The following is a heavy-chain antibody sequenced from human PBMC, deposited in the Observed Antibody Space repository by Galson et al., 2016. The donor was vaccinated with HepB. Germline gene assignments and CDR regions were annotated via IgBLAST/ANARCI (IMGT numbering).Heavy chain of an antibody. D-gene: IGHD6-6*01. Sequence: SETLSLTCAVYGGSFRGFLRNWIRQPPGKGLEWIGEINHGTTTNYNPSLKSRVTISVDTSNNQFSLKLSSVTADDTAVYYCARGWQLGPVYYYSMDVWGKGTTVTVSS. CDR3: ARGWQLGPVYYYSMDV. CDR2: INHGTTT. CDR1: GGSFRGFL. V-gene: IGHV4-34*01. J-gene: IGHJ6*03.